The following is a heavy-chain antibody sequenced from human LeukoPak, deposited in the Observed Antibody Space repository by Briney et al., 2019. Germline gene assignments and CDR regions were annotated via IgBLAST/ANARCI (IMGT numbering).Heavy chain of an antibody. CDR1: GFTVRSNY. CDR2: IYSGGST. Sequence: PGGSLRLSCAASGFTVRSNYMSWVRQAPGKGLELVSVIYSGGSTFYADSVKGRFTISRDNSKNTLYLQMNSLRVEDSAVYYCARGYSSGFERWDYFDYWGQGTLVTVSS. V-gene: IGHV3-66*01. D-gene: IGHD6-19*01. J-gene: IGHJ4*02. CDR3: ARGYSSGFERWDYFDY.